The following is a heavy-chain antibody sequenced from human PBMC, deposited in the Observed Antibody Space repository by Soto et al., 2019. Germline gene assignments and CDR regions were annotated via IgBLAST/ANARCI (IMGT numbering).Heavy chain of an antibody. J-gene: IGHJ1*01. Sequence: ASVKVSCKASGYTFTGFYMHWVRQAPGQGLEWMGRINPDSGDTDHAEKFQGRVTMTRDTSISTAYMELTRLTSDDTAVFYCARERDGSSWSSAESLQYWGQGTLVTVSS. D-gene: IGHD6-13*01. V-gene: IGHV1-2*06. CDR3: ARERDGSSWSSAESLQY. CDR2: INPDSGDT. CDR1: GYTFTGFY.